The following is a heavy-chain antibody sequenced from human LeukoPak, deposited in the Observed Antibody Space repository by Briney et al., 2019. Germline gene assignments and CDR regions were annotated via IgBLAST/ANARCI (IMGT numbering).Heavy chain of an antibody. CDR3: ARESRSAFDY. V-gene: IGHV3-7*01. Sequence: GGSLRLSCAASGFTVSNNYMSWVRQAPGKGLEWVANIKQSGSEKNYVDSVKGRFTISRDNAKNSVYLQMNSLRAEDTALYYCARESRSAFDYWGQGIMVTVSP. J-gene: IGHJ4*02. D-gene: IGHD2-15*01. CDR1: GFTVSNNY. CDR2: IKQSGSEK.